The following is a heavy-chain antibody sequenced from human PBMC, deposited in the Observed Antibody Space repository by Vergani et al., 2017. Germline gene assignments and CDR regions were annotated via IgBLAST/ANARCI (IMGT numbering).Heavy chain of an antibody. D-gene: IGHD5-12*01. CDR3: ARPNIVATIGGRDIFYFDY. CDR1: GFTFSSYA. J-gene: IGHJ4*02. V-gene: IGHV3-30*04. Sequence: QVQLVESGGGLVKPGGSLRLSCAASGFTFSSYAMHWVRQAPGKGLEWVAVISYDGSNKYYADSVKGRFTISRDNSKNTLYLQMNSLRAEDTAVYYCARPNIVATIGGRDIFYFDYGGQGTLVTVSS. CDR2: ISYDGSNK.